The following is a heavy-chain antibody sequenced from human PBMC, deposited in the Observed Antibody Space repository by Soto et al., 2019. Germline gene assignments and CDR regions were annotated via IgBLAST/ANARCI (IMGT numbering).Heavy chain of an antibody. V-gene: IGHV3-64D*06. D-gene: IGHD6-19*01. CDR1: GFTFSSYA. Sequence: GGSLRLSCSASGFTFSSYAMHWVRQAPGKGLEYVSAISSNGGSTYYADSVKGRFTISRDNSKNTLYLQMSSLRAEDTAVYYCVKDIRPRRSQWLGSLLDNWGHGTLVTVSS. J-gene: IGHJ4*01. CDR3: VKDIRPRRSQWLGSLLDN. CDR2: ISSNGGST.